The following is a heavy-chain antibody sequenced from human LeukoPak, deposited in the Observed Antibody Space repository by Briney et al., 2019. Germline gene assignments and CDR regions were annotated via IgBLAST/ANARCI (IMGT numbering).Heavy chain of an antibody. CDR1: GFTFRSYW. V-gene: IGHV3-15*01. J-gene: IGHJ5*02. CDR2: IKSKNVGGTT. CDR3: TSHAAFNP. Sequence: GGSLRLSCAASGFTFRSYWMNWVRQAPGKGLEWVGRIKSKNVGGTTDYAAPVKGRFTISRDDSKNTVYLQMNSLKIEDTAVYYCTSHAAFNPWGQGTLVTVSS.